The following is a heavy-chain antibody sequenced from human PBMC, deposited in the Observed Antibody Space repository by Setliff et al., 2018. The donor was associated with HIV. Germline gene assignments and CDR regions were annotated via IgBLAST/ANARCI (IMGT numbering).Heavy chain of an antibody. Sequence: VQVSCKASGYTFTSYAMHWVRQAPGQRLEWMGWIHAGNGYTKYSQKFQGRVTFTRDTSASAAYMDLSSLRSEDTAVYYCARIWGIPPLYYFDYWGQGTLVTVSS. D-gene: IGHD3-16*01. CDR1: GYTFTSYA. CDR2: IHAGNGYT. V-gene: IGHV1-3*01. J-gene: IGHJ4*02. CDR3: ARIWGIPPLYYFDY.